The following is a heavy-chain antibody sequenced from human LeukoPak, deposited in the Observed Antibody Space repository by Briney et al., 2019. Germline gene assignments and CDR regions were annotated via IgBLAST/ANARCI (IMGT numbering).Heavy chain of an antibody. J-gene: IGHJ4*02. Sequence: GGPLRLSCAASGFTFSSYWMSWVRQAPGKGLGWVANIKQDGSEKYYVDSVKGRFTISRDNAKNSLYLQMNSLRAEDTAVYYCASWGYYGSGVDYWGQGTLVTVSS. CDR1: GFTFSSYW. CDR3: ASWGYYGSGVDY. CDR2: IKQDGSEK. D-gene: IGHD3-10*01. V-gene: IGHV3-7*01.